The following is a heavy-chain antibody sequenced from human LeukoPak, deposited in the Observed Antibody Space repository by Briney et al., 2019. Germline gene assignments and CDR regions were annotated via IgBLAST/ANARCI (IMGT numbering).Heavy chain of an antibody. CDR1: GGSISSYY. CDR3: ARVRAPQLLTDYYYYYMDV. J-gene: IGHJ6*03. D-gene: IGHD2-2*01. CDR2: IYYSGST. Sequence: SETLSLTCTVSGGSISSYYWSWIRQPPGKGLEWIGYIYYSGSTNYNPSLKSRVTISVDTSKNQFSLKLSSVTAADTAVYYCARVRAPQLLTDYYYYYMDVWGKGTTVTVSS. V-gene: IGHV4-59*01.